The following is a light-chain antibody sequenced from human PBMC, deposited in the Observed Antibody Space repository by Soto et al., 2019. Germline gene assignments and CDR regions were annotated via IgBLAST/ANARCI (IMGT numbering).Light chain of an antibody. CDR3: QQRKNWPPIT. CDR2: DSS. Sequence: EIGLTQSPSTLSSSPGETATLSCGASQNVDKFLAWYQQRPGQPPRLLIFDSSNRATGVPVRFSGSGSGTVFTLTIGSLEPEDSAVYYCQQRKNWPPITFGQGTRLEIK. CDR1: QNVDKF. J-gene: IGKJ5*01. V-gene: IGKV3-11*01.